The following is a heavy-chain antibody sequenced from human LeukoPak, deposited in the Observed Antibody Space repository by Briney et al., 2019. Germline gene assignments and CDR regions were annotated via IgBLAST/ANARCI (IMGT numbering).Heavy chain of an antibody. Sequence: GGSLRLSCAASGFTVSSNYMSWVRQAPGKGLEWVSYISSSSSTIYYADSVKGRFTISRDNAKNSLYLQMNSLRAEDTAVYYCARDTYDSRGYYYRYYFDYWGQGTLVTVSS. CDR1: GFTVSSNY. D-gene: IGHD3-22*01. CDR3: ARDTYDSRGYYYRYYFDY. V-gene: IGHV3-48*04. J-gene: IGHJ4*02. CDR2: ISSSSSTI.